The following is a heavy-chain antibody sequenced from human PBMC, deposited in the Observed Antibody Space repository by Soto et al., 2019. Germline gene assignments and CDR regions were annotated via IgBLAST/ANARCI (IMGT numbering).Heavy chain of an antibody. CDR3: ARELGSCYSVYGCRFDY. CDR1: GFTFSSYS. D-gene: IGHD2-15*01. CDR2: ISSSSSTI. V-gene: IGHV3-48*02. Sequence: GGSLRLSCAASGFTFSSYSMNWVRQAPGKGLEWVSYISSSSSTIYYADSVKGRFTISRDNAKNSLYLQMNSLRDEDTAVYYCARELGSCYSVYGCRFDYWGQGTLVTVSS. J-gene: IGHJ4*02.